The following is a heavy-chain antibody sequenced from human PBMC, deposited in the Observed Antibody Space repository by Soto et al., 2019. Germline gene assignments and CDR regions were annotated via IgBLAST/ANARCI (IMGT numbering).Heavy chain of an antibody. J-gene: IGHJ6*02. CDR2: ISAYNGNT. D-gene: IGHD1-7*01. CDR1: GYTFTSYG. V-gene: IGHV1-18*01. CDR3: ARVNVWNYVAQLYYYCYGMDV. Sequence: ASVKVSCKASGYTFTSYGISWVRQAPGQGLEWMGWISAYNGNTNYAQKLQGRVTMTTDTSTSTAYMELRSLRSDDTAVYYCARVNVWNYVAQLYYYCYGMDVWGQGTTVTVSS.